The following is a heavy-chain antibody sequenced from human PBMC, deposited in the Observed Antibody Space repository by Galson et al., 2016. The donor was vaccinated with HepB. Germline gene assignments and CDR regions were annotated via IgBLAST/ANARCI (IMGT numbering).Heavy chain of an antibody. CDR3: ARGGMVNSYWYFDL. CDR2: VFYSGSGNT. D-gene: IGHD3-3*01. J-gene: IGHJ2*01. V-gene: IGHV4-61*08. Sequence: TLSLTCTVSGGSVNSGAWYWSWIRQPPGKGLQWTGYVFYSGSGNTNYNPPLKSRVTISVDTSKNQFSLNLNSVTAADTAVYYCARGGMVNSYWYFDLWGRGTLVTVSS. CDR1: GGSVNSGAWY.